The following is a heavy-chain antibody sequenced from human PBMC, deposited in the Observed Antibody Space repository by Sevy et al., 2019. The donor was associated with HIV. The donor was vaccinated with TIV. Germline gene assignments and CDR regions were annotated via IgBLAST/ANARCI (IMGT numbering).Heavy chain of an antibody. Sequence: GGSLRLSCAASGFIFSDHYMEWVRQAPGKGLEWVGRIRNKADSYTTEYAASVKGRFTISRDDSKNSLYLLMNSLNTEDTAVYYCATHAGIAAAGRVFDYWGQGTLVTVSS. CDR1: GFIFSDHY. CDR2: IRNKADSYTT. D-gene: IGHD6-13*01. V-gene: IGHV3-72*01. J-gene: IGHJ4*02. CDR3: ATHAGIAAAGRVFDY.